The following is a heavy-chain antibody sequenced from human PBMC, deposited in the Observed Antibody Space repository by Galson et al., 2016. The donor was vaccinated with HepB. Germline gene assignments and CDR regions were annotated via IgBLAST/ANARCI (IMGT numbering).Heavy chain of an antibody. V-gene: IGHV3-30*03. J-gene: IGHJ3*01. Sequence: SLRLSCAASGFAFRTYSMNWVRQTPGKGLEWVAVISYDGANKYYADSVRGRLTISRDNAKNTVYLQMNSLRVEDTAMYYCARDLPVATAGGFDLWGQGTMVTVSS. CDR2: ISYDGANK. D-gene: IGHD4-23*01. CDR1: GFAFRTYS. CDR3: ARDLPVATAGGFDL.